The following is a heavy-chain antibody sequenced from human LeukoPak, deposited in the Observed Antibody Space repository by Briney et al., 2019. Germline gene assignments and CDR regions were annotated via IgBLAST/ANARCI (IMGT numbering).Heavy chain of an antibody. Sequence: SVKVSCKASGGTFSSYAISWVRQAPGQGLEWMGGIIPIFGTANYAQKFQGRVTITTDEPTSTAYMELSSLRSEDTAVYYCAREVAVAGHFDYWGQGTLVTVSS. D-gene: IGHD6-19*01. J-gene: IGHJ4*02. CDR1: GGTFSSYA. V-gene: IGHV1-69*05. CDR3: AREVAVAGHFDY. CDR2: IIPIFGTA.